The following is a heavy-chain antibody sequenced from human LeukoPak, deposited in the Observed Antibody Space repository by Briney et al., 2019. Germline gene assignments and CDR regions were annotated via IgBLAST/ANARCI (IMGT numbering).Heavy chain of an antibody. CDR2: IYYSGST. V-gene: IGHV4-59*08. CDR3: ARHRGSMRWFGARGWFDP. D-gene: IGHD3-10*01. Sequence: SETLSLTCAVSGGSISSYYWSWIRQPPGKGLEWIGYIYYSGSTNYNPSLKSRVTISVDTSKNQFSLKLSSVTAADTAVYSCARHRGSMRWFGARGWFDPWGQGTLVTVSS. CDR1: GGSISSYY. J-gene: IGHJ5*02.